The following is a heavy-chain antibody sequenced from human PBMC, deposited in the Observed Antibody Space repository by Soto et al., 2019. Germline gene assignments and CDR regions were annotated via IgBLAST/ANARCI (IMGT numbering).Heavy chain of an antibody. Sequence: SGPTLVNPTQTLTLTCTFSGFSLSTTGVGVGWIRQPPGKALEWLALIYWHDDKRYSPSLKSRLTITKDASKNQVALTMTDVDPVDTATYYCAHRGGAAVGLYYFDYWGPGTLVTVSS. J-gene: IGHJ4*02. CDR1: GFSLSTTGVG. V-gene: IGHV2-5*01. CDR3: AHRGGAAVGLYYFDY. D-gene: IGHD6-13*01. CDR2: IYWHDDK.